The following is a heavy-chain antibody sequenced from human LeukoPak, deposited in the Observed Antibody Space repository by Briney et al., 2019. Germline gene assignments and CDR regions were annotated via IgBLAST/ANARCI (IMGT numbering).Heavy chain of an antibody. Sequence: SETLSLTCTVSGGSISPYYWSWIRQPPGKGLEWIGYIYFGGSTNYNPSLKSRVTISVDTSKNQFSLRLSSVTAADTAVYYCAREFQSYCTNGLCHYFDYWGQGTLVTVSS. J-gene: IGHJ4*02. CDR3: AREFQSYCTNGLCHYFDY. V-gene: IGHV4-59*12. CDR2: IYFGGST. D-gene: IGHD2-8*01. CDR1: GGSISPYY.